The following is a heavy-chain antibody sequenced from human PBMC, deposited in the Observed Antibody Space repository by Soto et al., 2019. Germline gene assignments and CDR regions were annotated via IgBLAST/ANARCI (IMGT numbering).Heavy chain of an antibody. D-gene: IGHD6-13*01. V-gene: IGHV3-30*18. CDR2: ISYDGSNK. CDR1: GFTFSSYG. CDR3: AKDRRYSIHGMDV. J-gene: IGHJ6*02. Sequence: SLRLSCAASGFTFSSYGMHWVRQAPGKGLEWVAVISYDGSNKYYADSVKGRFTISRDNPKNTLYLQMNSLGAEDTAVYYCAKDRRYSIHGMDVWGQGT.